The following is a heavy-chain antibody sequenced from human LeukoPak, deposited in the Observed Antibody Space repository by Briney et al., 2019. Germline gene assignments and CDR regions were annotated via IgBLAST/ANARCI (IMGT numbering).Heavy chain of an antibody. CDR2: IDPTGKTT. V-gene: IGHV3-23*01. CDR3: AKDDGVGITDDWFDL. CDR1: GFTFSSYG. Sequence: PGGSLRLSCAASGFTFSSYGMSWVRQAPGKGLEWVSVIDPTGKTTYYAASVKGRFSISRDNAKNTLFLQMNSLRAEDTAIYYCAKDDGVGITDDWFDLWGQGTRVTVSS. D-gene: IGHD1-26*01. J-gene: IGHJ5*02.